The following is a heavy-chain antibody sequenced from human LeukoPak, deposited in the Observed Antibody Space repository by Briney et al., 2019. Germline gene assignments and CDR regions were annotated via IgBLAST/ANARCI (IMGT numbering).Heavy chain of an antibody. CDR1: GYTFSSYG. D-gene: IGHD4-11*01. CDR3: AREDLTTSRNNAFDI. Sequence: GGSLRLSCAASGYTFSSYGMHWGRQRPGKGLEWLTVIWSDESKKYYGDSVKGRFTVSRDNSKNTLYLDINSLRVDDTAIYYCAREDLTTSRNNAFDIWGQGTMVAVSS. V-gene: IGHV3-33*01. J-gene: IGHJ3*02. CDR2: IWSDESKK.